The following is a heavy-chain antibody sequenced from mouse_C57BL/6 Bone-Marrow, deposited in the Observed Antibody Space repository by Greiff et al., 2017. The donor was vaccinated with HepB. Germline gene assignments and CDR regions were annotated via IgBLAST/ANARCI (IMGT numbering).Heavy chain of an antibody. J-gene: IGHJ4*01. V-gene: IGHV7-1*01. Sequence: EVNLVESGGGLVQSGRSLRLSCATSGFTFSDFYMEWVRQAPGKGLEWIAASRNKANDYTTEYSASVKGRFIVSRDTSQSILYLQMNALRAEDTAIYYCARGSDYYGSSLDYWGQGTSVTVSS. CDR2: SRNKANDYTT. CDR3: ARGSDYYGSSLDY. D-gene: IGHD1-1*01. CDR1: GFTFSDFY.